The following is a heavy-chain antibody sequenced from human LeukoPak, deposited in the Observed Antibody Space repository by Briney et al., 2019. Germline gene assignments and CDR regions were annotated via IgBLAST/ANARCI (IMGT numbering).Heavy chain of an antibody. Sequence: GGSLRLSCAASGFTFSSYAMSWVRQAPGKGLEWVSAISGSGGSTYYADSVKGRFTISRDNSKNTLYLQMNSLRAEDTAVYYCAKDPQTYYYKSSGFYYFDYWGQGTLVTVSS. CDR2: ISGSGGST. V-gene: IGHV3-23*01. CDR1: GFTFSSYA. CDR3: AKDPQTYYYKSSGFYYFDY. J-gene: IGHJ4*02. D-gene: IGHD3-22*01.